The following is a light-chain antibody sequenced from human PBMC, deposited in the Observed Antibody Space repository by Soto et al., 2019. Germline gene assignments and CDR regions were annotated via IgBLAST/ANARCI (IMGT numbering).Light chain of an antibody. CDR3: QQYERPPFA. Sequence: EFVLTQSPGTLSLSPGERATLSCRASQTVRNNYLAWYQQKPGQAPRLLIYDASSRAAGVPDRVTGGGSGTDFTLTISGLEPEDFALYFCQQYERPPFAFGQGTKLEIK. J-gene: IGKJ2*01. V-gene: IGKV3-20*01. CDR1: QTVRNNY. CDR2: DAS.